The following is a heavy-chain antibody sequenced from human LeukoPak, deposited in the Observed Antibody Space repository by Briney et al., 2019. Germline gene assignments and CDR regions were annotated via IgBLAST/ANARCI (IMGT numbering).Heavy chain of an antibody. D-gene: IGHD3-3*01. Sequence: GRSLTLSCAASGLTFSSYGVQWVRHAPGKGLEGVAFMWYDGSNKFHADSVKGRFTISRDNSKNTLYVQMNSLRAEDTAVYYCARDRKVDFWSGYYLAYYYGMDVWGQGTMVTVSS. CDR1: GLTFSSYG. V-gene: IGHV3-33*01. CDR2: MWYDGSNK. CDR3: ARDRKVDFWSGYYLAYYYGMDV. J-gene: IGHJ6*02.